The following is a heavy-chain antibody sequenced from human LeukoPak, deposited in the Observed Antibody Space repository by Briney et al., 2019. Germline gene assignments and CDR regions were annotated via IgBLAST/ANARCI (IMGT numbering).Heavy chain of an antibody. Sequence: SETLSLTCTVSGGSISSHYWSWIRQPAGKGLEWIGRIYTSGSTNYNPSLKSRVTMSVDTSKNQFSLKLSSVTAADTAVYYCARAIAAAGIPWFDPWGQGTLVTVSS. V-gene: IGHV4-4*07. J-gene: IGHJ5*02. D-gene: IGHD6-13*01. CDR1: GGSISSHY. CDR2: IYTSGST. CDR3: ARAIAAAGIPWFDP.